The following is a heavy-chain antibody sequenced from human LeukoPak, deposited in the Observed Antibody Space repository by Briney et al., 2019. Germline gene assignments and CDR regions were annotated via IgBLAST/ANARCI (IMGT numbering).Heavy chain of an antibody. Sequence: SETLSLTRSVSGGSISSNIHYWAWLRQPPGRGLEWVGSICYRGGTYYNASVKRRVTMSVDTSKNQFSLKLRSGTAADTAVYYCARDGIEVAGTGYFDYGDHGTLATVSA. CDR3: ARDGIEVAGTGYFDY. D-gene: IGHD6-13*01. CDR2: ICYRGGT. J-gene: IGHJ4*01. CDR1: GGSISSNIHY. V-gene: IGHV4-39*02.